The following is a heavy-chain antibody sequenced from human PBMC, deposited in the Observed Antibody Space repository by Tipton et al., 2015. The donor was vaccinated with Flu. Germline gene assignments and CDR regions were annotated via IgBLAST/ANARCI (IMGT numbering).Heavy chain of an antibody. CDR1: GASINNYY. V-gene: IGHV4-59*13. Sequence: TLSLTCTVSGASINNYYWSWIRQPPGKGLEWIGYIYYSGNTNYNPSLKSRVTTSLDASKSHFSLKLSSVTAADTAMYYCSSYYIRAFDIWGQGTMVTVSS. CDR3: SSYYIRAFDI. CDR2: IYYSGNT. D-gene: IGHD3-10*01. J-gene: IGHJ3*02.